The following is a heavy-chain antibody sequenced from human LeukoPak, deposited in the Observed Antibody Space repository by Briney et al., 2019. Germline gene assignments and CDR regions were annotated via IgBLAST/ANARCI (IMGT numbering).Heavy chain of an antibody. Sequence: GGSLRLSCAASGFTFSSYGMHWVRQAPGKGLEWVSSISSSSSYIYYADSVKGRFTISGDNAKNSLYLQMNSLRAEDTAVYYCAKGRLNYYDSSGYYYYFDYWGQGTLVTVSS. CDR1: GFTFSSYG. CDR3: AKGRLNYYDSSGYYYYFDY. CDR2: ISSSSSYI. D-gene: IGHD3-22*01. J-gene: IGHJ4*02. V-gene: IGHV3-21*01.